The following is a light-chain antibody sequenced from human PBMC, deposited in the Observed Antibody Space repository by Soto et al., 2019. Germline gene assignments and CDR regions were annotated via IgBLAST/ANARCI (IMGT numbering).Light chain of an antibody. Sequence: DIQMTQSPSSLSASVGDRVTITCRASQGIRNHLLGWYQQKPGKARKCLIYNAFSLQRGVPSRFSGSGSGTEFTLTISSLEPEDFATYYCLQHDTYPLTFGQGTKVEIK. CDR1: QGIRNH. V-gene: IGKV1-17*01. J-gene: IGKJ1*01. CDR3: LQHDTYPLT. CDR2: NAF.